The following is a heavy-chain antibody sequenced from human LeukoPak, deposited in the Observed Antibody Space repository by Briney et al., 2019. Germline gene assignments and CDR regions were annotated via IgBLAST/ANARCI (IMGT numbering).Heavy chain of an antibody. CDR1: GFTFSNAW. CDR2: IKSKTDGGTT. Sequence: RTGGSLRLSCAASGFTFSNAWMSWVRQAPGKGLEWVGRIKSKTDGGTTDYAAPVKGRFTISRDDSKNTLYLQMNSLKTEDTAVYYCTTDILGYCSSTSCPATFDAFDIWGQGTMVTVSS. CDR3: TTDILGYCSSTSCPATFDAFDI. J-gene: IGHJ3*02. D-gene: IGHD2-2*01. V-gene: IGHV3-15*01.